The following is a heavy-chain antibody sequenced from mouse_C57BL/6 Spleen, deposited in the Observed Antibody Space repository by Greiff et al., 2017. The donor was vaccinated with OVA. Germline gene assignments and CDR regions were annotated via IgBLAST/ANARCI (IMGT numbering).Heavy chain of an antibody. D-gene: IGHD2-4*01. Sequence: VQLQQSGPELVKPGASVKISCKASGYSFTGYYMNWVKQSPEKSLEWIGEINPSTGGTTYNQKFKAKATLTVDKSSSTAYMQLKSLTSEDSAVYYCAIYYDYVGYWGQGTTLTVSS. CDR1: GYSFTGYY. CDR3: AIYYDYVGY. CDR2: INPSTGGT. V-gene: IGHV1-42*01. J-gene: IGHJ2*01.